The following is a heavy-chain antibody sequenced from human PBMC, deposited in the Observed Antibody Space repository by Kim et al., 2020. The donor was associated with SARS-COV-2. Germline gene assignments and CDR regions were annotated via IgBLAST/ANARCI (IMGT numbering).Heavy chain of an antibody. J-gene: IGHJ4*01. CDR1: GFIFSSYG. D-gene: IGHD3-22*01. V-gene: IGHV3-33*01. Sequence: GGSLRLSCAASGFIFSSYGIHWVRQAPGRGLEWMGYIWYDGTSQYYGDSVKGRFSISKDNPTNTVYLQMNSLRVEETAVYYCARSPDFQDGYGYLDYWG. CDR3: ARSPDFQDGYGYLDY. CDR2: IWYDGTSQ.